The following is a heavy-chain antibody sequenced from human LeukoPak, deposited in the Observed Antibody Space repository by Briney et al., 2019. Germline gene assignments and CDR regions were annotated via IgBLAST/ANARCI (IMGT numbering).Heavy chain of an antibody. D-gene: IGHD3-10*01. CDR2: ISSSGSTI. CDR3: ARGHYYGMDV. J-gene: IGHJ6*04. V-gene: IGHV3-48*03. CDR1: GFTSSSYE. Sequence: GGSLRLSRAASGFTSSSYEMNWVRQAPGKGLEWVSYISSSGSTIYYADSVKGRFTISRDNAKNSLYLQMNSLRAEDTAVYYCARGHYYGMDVWGKGTTVTISS.